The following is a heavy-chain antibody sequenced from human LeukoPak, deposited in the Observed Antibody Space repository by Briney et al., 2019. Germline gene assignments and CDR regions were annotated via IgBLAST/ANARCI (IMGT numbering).Heavy chain of an antibody. J-gene: IGHJ4*02. CDR3: ARCTTGRTFGSLREIKRSREIDY. D-gene: IGHD1-1*01. CDR2: ISSSSSNI. Sequence: PGRSLRLSCAASGFTFSSYGMSWVRQAPGKGLEWVSSISSSSSNIYYADSVKGRFTISRDNAKNSLYLQMNSLRVKDTAVYYCARCTTGRTFGSLREIKRSREIDYWGQGTLVTVSS. V-gene: IGHV3-21*01. CDR1: GFTFSSYG.